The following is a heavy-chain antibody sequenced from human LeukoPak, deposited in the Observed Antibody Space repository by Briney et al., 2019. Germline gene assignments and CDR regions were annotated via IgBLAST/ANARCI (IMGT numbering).Heavy chain of an antibody. CDR3: TTDRYRFCNSTSCSSYYFDY. CDR2: IKSKTDGGTT. CDR1: GFTFSNAW. Sequence: GGSLRLSCAASGFTFSNAWMSWVRQAPGKGLEWVGRIKSKTDGGTTDYAAPVKGRFTISRDDSKNTLYLQMNSLKTEDTAVYYCTTDRYRFCNSTSCSSYYFDYWGQGTLVTVSS. V-gene: IGHV3-15*01. D-gene: IGHD2-2*01. J-gene: IGHJ4*02.